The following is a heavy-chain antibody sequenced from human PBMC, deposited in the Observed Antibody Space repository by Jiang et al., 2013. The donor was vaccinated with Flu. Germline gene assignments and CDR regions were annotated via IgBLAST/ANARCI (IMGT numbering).Heavy chain of an antibody. CDR1: GYTFTSHA. J-gene: IGHJ5*02. V-gene: IGHV1-18*01. CDR2: VSAYNGNT. D-gene: IGHD3-16*01. Sequence: SGAEVKKPGASVKVSCKASGYTFTSHALSWVRQAPGQGLEWMGWVSAYNGNTNYAQKFQSRVTMTTDTPTSTAYMELRSLRNDDTAVYYCARDWGGEWKNWFDPWGQGTLVTVSS. CDR3: ARDWGGEWKNWFDP.